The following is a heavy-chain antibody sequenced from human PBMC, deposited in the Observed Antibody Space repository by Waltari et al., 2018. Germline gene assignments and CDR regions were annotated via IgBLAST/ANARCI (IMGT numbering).Heavy chain of an antibody. D-gene: IGHD3-16*01. J-gene: IGHJ4*02. V-gene: IGHV3-23*01. Sequence: EVQLLESGGGLVQPGGSLRLSCTASGLPFSPSGMTWVRQAPGKGLESVSSISPNSISTYYADSVKGRFTISRDNSKSTVILQLSSLRVEDTAIYYCAKGQGGRRWYFDYWGQGSQVTVSS. CDR3: AKGQGGRRWYFDY. CDR2: ISPNSIST. CDR1: GLPFSPSG.